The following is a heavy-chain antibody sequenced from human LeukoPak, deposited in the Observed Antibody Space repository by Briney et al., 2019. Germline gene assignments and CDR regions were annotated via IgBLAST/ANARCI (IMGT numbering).Heavy chain of an antibody. D-gene: IGHD3-22*01. CDR2: INSDGSST. J-gene: IGHJ4*02. CDR1: GFTFSSYW. V-gene: IGHV3-74*01. CDR3: ARLPYYYDSSGYFDY. Sequence: GGSLRLSCAASGFTFSSYWMHWVRQAPGKGLVWVSRINSDGSSTSYADSVKGRFTISRDNAKNTLYLQMNSLRAEDTAIYYCARLPYYYDSSGYFDYWGQGALVSVSS.